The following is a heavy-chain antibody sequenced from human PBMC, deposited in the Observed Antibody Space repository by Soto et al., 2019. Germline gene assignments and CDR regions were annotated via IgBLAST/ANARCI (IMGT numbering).Heavy chain of an antibody. CDR3: AKVSYDSGRPTFFDY. D-gene: IGHD3-10*01. CDR2: ISGSGGST. Sequence: PGGSLRVSCGVSGFSFSGYAVSWVRQAQGKGLEWVSAISGSGGSTYYADSVKGRFTISRDNSKNTLCLQMNSLRADDTALYYCAKVSYDSGRPTFFDYWGQGALVTVSS. V-gene: IGHV3-23*01. CDR1: GFSFSGYA. J-gene: IGHJ4*02.